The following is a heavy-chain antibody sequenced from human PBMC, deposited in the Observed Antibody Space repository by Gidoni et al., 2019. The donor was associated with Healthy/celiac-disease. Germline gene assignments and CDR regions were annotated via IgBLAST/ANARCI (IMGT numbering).Heavy chain of an antibody. CDR2: ISYDGSNK. J-gene: IGHJ4*02. Sequence: QVQLVESGGGVVQPGRSLRLSCAASGFTFSRYGMHWVRQAPGKGLGWVAVISYDGSNKYYADSVKGRFTISRDNSKNTLYLQMNSLRAEDTAVYYCAKDSASASDYSNFNLLVDYWGQGTLVTVSS. CDR1: GFTFSRYG. V-gene: IGHV3-30*18. CDR3: AKDSASASDYSNFNLLVDY. D-gene: IGHD4-4*01.